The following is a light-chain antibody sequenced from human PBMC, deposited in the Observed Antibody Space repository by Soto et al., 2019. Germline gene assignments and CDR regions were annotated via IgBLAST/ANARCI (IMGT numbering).Light chain of an antibody. CDR2: ENS. V-gene: IGLV1-51*02. CDR1: SSNIGNNY. CDR3: GTWYTSLSAGV. J-gene: IGLJ3*02. Sequence: QSVLTQPPSVSAAPGQKVTISCSGSSSNIGNNYVSWYQQLPGTAPKLLISENSKRPSGIPDRFSGSKSGTSATLGITGLQTGDEADYYCGTWYTSLSAGVFGGGIKLTVL.